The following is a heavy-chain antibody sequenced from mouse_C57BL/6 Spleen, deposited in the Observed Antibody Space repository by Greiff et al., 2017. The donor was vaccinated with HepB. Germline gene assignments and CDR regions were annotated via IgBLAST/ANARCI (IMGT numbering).Heavy chain of an antibody. J-gene: IGHJ3*01. CDR2: IDPSDSET. V-gene: IGHV1-52*01. D-gene: IGHD1-1*01. CDR1: GYTFTSYW. CDR3: ASDYGSSLAWFAY. Sequence: QVQLQQPGAELVRPGSSVKLSCKASGYTFTSYWMHWVKQRPIQGLEWIGNIDPSDSETHYNQKFKDKATLTVDKSSSTAYMQLSSLTYEDSAVYYFASDYGSSLAWFAYWGQGTLVTVSA.